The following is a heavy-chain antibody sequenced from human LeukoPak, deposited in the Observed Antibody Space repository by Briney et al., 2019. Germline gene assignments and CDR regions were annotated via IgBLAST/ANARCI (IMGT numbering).Heavy chain of an antibody. CDR2: NNPNSGGT. CDR1: GYTFTGYY. CDR3: ASQETYYYDSSGYWISDY. Sequence: ASVKVSCKASGYTFTGYYMHWVRQAPGQGLEWMGRNNPNSGGTNYAQKFQGRVTMTRDTSISTAYMERSRLRSDDTAVYYCASQETYYYDSSGYWISDYWGQGTLVTVSS. D-gene: IGHD3-22*01. V-gene: IGHV1-2*06. J-gene: IGHJ4*02.